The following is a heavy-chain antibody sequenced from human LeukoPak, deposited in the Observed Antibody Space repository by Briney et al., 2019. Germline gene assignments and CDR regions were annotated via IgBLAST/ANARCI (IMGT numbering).Heavy chain of an antibody. D-gene: IGHD1-1*01. CDR3: ATVSRGTTGNYYYGMDV. CDR1: GYTLTELS. Sequence: ASVKVSCKVSGYTLTELSMHWVRQAPGKGLEWMGGFDPEDGETIYAQKFQGRVTMTEDTSTDTAYMELSSLRSEDTVVYYCATVSRGTTGNYYYGMDVWGQGTTVTVSS. V-gene: IGHV1-24*01. CDR2: FDPEDGET. J-gene: IGHJ6*02.